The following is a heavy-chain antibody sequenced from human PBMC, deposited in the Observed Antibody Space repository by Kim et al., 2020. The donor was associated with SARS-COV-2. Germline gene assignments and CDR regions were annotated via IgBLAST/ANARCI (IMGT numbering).Heavy chain of an antibody. J-gene: IGHJ4*02. Sequence: DSVKGRFTISRDNSKNTLYLQMNSLRAEDTAVYYCARVRYSGSYSNYFDYWGQGTLVTVSS. CDR3: ARVRYSGSYSNYFDY. V-gene: IGHV3-66*01. D-gene: IGHD1-26*01.